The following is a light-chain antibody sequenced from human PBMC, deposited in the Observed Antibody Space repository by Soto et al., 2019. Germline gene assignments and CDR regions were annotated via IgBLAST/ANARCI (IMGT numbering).Light chain of an antibody. J-gene: IGKJ1*01. CDR2: DAS. CDR3: QQYNSYSGT. Sequence: DIPMSLSPCTLSAPVGDTVTVTCRASQSVSGWLAWYQQKPGEAPKLLIYDASSLESGVPSRFSGSGSGTEFTLTISGLQPDDFATYYCQQYNSYSGTFGQGTKVDIK. V-gene: IGKV1-5*01. CDR1: QSVSGW.